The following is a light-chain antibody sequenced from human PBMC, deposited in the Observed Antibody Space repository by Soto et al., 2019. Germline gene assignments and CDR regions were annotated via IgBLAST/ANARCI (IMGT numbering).Light chain of an antibody. J-gene: IGKJ5*01. V-gene: IGKV1-33*01. CDR3: QQYESLPLT. CDR1: QDINKN. Sequence: DIQMTQSPSSLSASVADRVTITCQASQDINKNLIWYQQKPGKAPKLLIYDASDLETRVPSRFSGSGSGTGFTFTISSLQPEDFATYYCQQYESLPLTFGQGTRLEIK. CDR2: DAS.